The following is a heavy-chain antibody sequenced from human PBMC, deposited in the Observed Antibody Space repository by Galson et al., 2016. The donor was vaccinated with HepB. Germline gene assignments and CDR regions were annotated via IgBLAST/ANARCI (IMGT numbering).Heavy chain of an antibody. D-gene: IGHD2-2*01. J-gene: IGHJ4*02. CDR2: IYWSDDK. CDR1: GFSLNTRGVG. CDR3: AHPHPDYQLPSWTVDY. Sequence: PALVKPTQTLTLTCTFSGFSLNTRGVGVGWIRQPPGKALEWLALIYWSDDKRYSPSLKSRLTVTRDTSKNQVVLTMTNMDPVDTATYYCAHPHPDYQLPSWTVDYWGQGTLVTVSS. V-gene: IGHV2-5*01.